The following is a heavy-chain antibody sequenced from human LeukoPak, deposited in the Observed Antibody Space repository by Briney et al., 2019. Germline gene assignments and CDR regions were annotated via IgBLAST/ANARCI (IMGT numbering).Heavy chain of an antibody. CDR3: AKDRAAAGRTYYFDY. CDR1: GFTFSSYA. CDR2: ISGSGGST. V-gene: IGHV3-23*01. D-gene: IGHD6-13*01. Sequence: GGSLRLSCAASGFTFSSYAMSWVRQAPGKGLEWVSAISGSGGSTYYADPVKGRFTISRDNSKNTLYLQMNSLRAEDTAVYYCAKDRAAAGRTYYFDYWGQGTLVTVSS. J-gene: IGHJ4*02.